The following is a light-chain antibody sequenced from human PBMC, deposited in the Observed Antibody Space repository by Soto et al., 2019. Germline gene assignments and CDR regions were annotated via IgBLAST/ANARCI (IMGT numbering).Light chain of an antibody. Sequence: DIQMTQSHATLAASVGDIVTITCRASQSISSWLAWYQQKPGKAPKLLIYKASSLESGVPSRFSGSGSGTEFTLTIRSLQPDDFATYYCQQYNSYPLYTFGQGTKLEIK. CDR3: QQYNSYPLYT. CDR1: QSISSW. V-gene: IGKV1-5*03. CDR2: KAS. J-gene: IGKJ2*01.